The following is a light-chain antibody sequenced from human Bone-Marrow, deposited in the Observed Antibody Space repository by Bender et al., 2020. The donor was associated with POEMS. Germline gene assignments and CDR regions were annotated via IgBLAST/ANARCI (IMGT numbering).Light chain of an antibody. CDR3: CSYTSSNTVL. CDR1: SSDIGGYNL. CDR2: EVN. J-gene: IGLJ3*02. V-gene: IGLV2-14*02. Sequence: QSALTQPASVSGSPGQSITFSCTGTSSDIGGYNLVSWYQQYPGKAPKVLIYEVNKRPSAVSDRFSGSKSGNTASLTISGLQAEDEAVYYCCSYTSSNTVLFGGGTKVTVL.